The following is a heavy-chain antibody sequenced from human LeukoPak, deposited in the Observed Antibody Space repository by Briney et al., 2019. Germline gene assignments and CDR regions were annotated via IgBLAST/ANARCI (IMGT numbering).Heavy chain of an antibody. D-gene: IGHD1-26*01. J-gene: IGHJ4*02. CDR3: ARGRAATAEFDY. Sequence: ASVKVSCKASGYTFTTYGITWVRQAPGQGLEGMGWISGYNDNTDYAQNLQGRVTMTTDTSTSTAYMELRSLSSDDTAMYYCARGRAATAEFDYWGQGTLVTVSS. CDR1: GYTFTTYG. CDR2: ISGYNDNT. V-gene: IGHV1-18*01.